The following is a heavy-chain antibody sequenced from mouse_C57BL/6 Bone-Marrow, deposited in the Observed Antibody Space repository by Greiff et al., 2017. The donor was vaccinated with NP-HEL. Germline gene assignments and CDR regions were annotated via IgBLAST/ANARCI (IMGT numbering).Heavy chain of an antibody. CDR3: ARVMDY. CDR1: GYTFTNYW. J-gene: IGHJ4*01. CDR2: IYPGGGYT. Sequence: VHLVESGAELVRPGTSVKMSCKASGYTFTNYWIGWAKQRPGHGLEWIGDIYPGGGYTNYNEKFKGKATLTADKSSSTAYMQFSSLTSEDSAIYYCARVMDYWGQGTSVTVSS. V-gene: IGHV1-63*01.